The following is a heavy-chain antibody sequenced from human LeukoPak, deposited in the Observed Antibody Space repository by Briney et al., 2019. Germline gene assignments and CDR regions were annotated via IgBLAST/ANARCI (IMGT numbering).Heavy chain of an antibody. D-gene: IGHD1-26*01. CDR1: GGSISGNY. V-gene: IGHV4-4*09. CDR3: AQRQGPTSGSYDYFDP. J-gene: IGHJ5*02. Sequence: SETLSLTCTVSGGSISGNYWSWIRQPPGQGLEWIAYIHSSGYTNYNPYLQRRVTISVDTSKNQFSLKVASVTAADAAIYYCAQRQGPTSGSYDYFDPWGPGAPVTVSS. CDR2: IHSSGYT.